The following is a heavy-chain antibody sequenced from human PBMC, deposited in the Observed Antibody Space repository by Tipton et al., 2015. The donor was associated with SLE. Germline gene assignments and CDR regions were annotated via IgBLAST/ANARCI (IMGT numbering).Heavy chain of an antibody. J-gene: IGHJ4*02. Sequence: SLRLSCAASGFTVSSNYMSWVRQAPGKGLEWVSVIYSGGSTYYADSVKGRFTISRDNAKNSLYLQMNSLRAEDTAVYYCARFSAGTIAVAGTVDYWGQGTLVTVSS. D-gene: IGHD6-19*01. CDR1: GFTVSSNY. CDR2: IYSGGST. V-gene: IGHV3-66*01. CDR3: ARFSAGTIAVAGTVDY.